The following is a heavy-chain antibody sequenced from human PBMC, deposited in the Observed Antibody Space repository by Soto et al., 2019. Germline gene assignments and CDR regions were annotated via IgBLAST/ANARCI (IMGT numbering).Heavy chain of an antibody. Sequence: QVQLVESGGGVVQPGRSLRLSCAASGFTFSSYAMHWVRQAPGKGLEWVAVITYDGSNKYCADSVKGRFTISRDNSKNTLYLEMNSLRAEDTAVYYCARCPAYWLDYWGQGALVTVSS. V-gene: IGHV3-30-3*01. D-gene: IGHD2-8*02. J-gene: IGHJ4*02. CDR1: GFTFSSYA. CDR3: ARCPAYWLDY. CDR2: ITYDGSNK.